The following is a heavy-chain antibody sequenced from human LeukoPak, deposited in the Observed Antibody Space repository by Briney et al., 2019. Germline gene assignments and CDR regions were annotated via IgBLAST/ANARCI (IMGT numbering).Heavy chain of an antibody. CDR2: MYPNSGNT. J-gene: IGHJ1*01. D-gene: IGHD6-19*01. CDR1: GYTFTSYD. CDR3: ARVRSLQWLVQEYFQH. V-gene: IGHV1-8*01. Sequence: ASVKVSCKASGYTFTSYDINWVRQATGQGLEWMGWMYPNSGNTGYAQKFQGRVTMTRNTSISTAYMELSSLRSEDTAVYYCARVRSLQWLVQEYFQHWGQGTLVTVSS.